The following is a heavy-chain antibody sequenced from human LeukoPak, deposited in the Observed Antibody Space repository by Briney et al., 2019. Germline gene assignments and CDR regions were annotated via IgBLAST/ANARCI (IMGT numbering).Heavy chain of an antibody. V-gene: IGHV3-30-3*01. CDR2: ISYDGSNT. CDR3: VTDGGPNYYDTFDY. CDR1: GFTFSSYA. J-gene: IGHJ4*02. Sequence: GRSLRLSCSASGFTFSSYAMDWVRQAPGKGLEWVAVISYDGSNTYYADSVKGRFTISRDNSKNTVYLQMNSLRAEDTAVYYCVTDGGPNYYDTFDYWGQGTLVTVSS. D-gene: IGHD3-22*01.